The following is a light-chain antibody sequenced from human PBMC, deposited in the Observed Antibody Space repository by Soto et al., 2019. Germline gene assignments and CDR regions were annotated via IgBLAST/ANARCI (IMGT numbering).Light chain of an antibody. CDR2: GAS. V-gene: IGKV3-20*01. CDR3: QQHGTSPIT. J-gene: IGKJ5*01. CDR1: QTVIHNH. Sequence: IVLTQAPDTLSFSPGDIATLSVRAIQTVIHNHLAWHQQKPGQTPRLLVYGASSRATGIPDRFSGSGSGTDFTLTISRLEPEDFAVYYCQQHGTSPITFGQGNDWRL.